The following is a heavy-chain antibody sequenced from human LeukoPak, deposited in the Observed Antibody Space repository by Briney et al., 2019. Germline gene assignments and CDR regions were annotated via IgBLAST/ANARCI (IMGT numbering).Heavy chain of an antibody. CDR3: ARVGGGSYSPFFIDL. Sequence: SETLSLTCTVSGYSISSGYYWGWIRQPPGKGLEWIGSIYHSGSTYYNPSLKSRVTISVDTSKNQFSLKLSSVTAADTAVYYCARVGGGSYSPFFIDLWGRGTLVTVSS. J-gene: IGHJ2*01. V-gene: IGHV4-38-2*02. CDR2: IYHSGST. D-gene: IGHD1-26*01. CDR1: GYSISSGYY.